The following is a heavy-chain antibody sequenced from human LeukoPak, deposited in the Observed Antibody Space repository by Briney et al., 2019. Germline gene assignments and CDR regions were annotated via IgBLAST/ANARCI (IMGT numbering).Heavy chain of an antibody. Sequence: SETLSLTCTVSGGSISSYYWSWIRQPPGKGLEWIGYIYYSGSTNYNPSLKSRVTISVDTSKNQFSLELRSVTAADTAAYYCARSAHYSQFDYWGQGTLVTVSS. CDR3: ARSAHYSQFDY. CDR1: GGSISSYY. CDR2: IYYSGST. V-gene: IGHV4-59*01. D-gene: IGHD3-22*01. J-gene: IGHJ4*02.